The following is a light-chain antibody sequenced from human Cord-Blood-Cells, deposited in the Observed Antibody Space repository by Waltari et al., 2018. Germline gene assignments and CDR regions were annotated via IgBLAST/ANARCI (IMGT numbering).Light chain of an antibody. J-gene: IGLJ3*02. V-gene: IGLV2-14*01. CDR2: DVS. CDR1: SSDVGGYNY. Sequence: QSALTQPASVSGSPGQSITISCTGTSSDVGGYNYVSWYQQHPGKAPKLMIYDVSKRPSWGSNRFTGSKSVKMAALPIYGLQAEEEAEYSHSSYTSISTWVFGGGAKQTVL. CDR3: SSYTSISTWV.